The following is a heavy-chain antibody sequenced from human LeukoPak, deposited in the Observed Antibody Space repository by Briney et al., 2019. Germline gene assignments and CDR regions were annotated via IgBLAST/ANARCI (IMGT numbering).Heavy chain of an antibody. CDR3: AKASPSGFDY. Sequence: SGGSLRLSCAASGFTFDDYAMHWVRQAPGKGLEWVSGISWNSGSIGYADSVKGRFTISRDNAKNSLYLQMNSLRAEDTALYYCAKASPSGFDYWGQGTLVTVSS. CDR2: ISWNSGSI. V-gene: IGHV3-9*01. J-gene: IGHJ4*02. CDR1: GFTFDDYA.